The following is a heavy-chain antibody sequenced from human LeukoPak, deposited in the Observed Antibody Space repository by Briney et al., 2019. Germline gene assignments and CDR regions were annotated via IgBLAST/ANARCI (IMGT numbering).Heavy chain of an antibody. CDR1: GGSISSYY. D-gene: IGHD2-2*01. V-gene: IGHV4-59*01. CDR2: IYYSGST. Sequence: SETLSLTCTVSGGSISSYYWSWIRQPPGKGLEWIGYIYYSGSTNYNPSLKSRVTISVDASKNQFSPKLTSVTAADTAVYYCAREDAQEGTNAFDIWGQGTMVTVSS. CDR3: AREDAQEGTNAFDI. J-gene: IGHJ3*02.